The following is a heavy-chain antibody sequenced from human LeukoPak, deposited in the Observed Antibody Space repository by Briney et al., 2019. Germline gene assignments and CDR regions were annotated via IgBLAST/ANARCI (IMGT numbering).Heavy chain of an antibody. D-gene: IGHD6-6*01. CDR1: GFTFSSYA. V-gene: IGHV3-66*04. Sequence: GGSLRLSCAASGFTFSSYAMSWVRQAPGKGLEWVSIIYSGGSTYYADSVKGRFTISRDNSKNTLYLQMNSLRAEDTAVYYCARLYSGSSQGLYFDHWGQGTLVTVSS. CDR2: IYSGGST. J-gene: IGHJ4*02. CDR3: ARLYSGSSQGLYFDH.